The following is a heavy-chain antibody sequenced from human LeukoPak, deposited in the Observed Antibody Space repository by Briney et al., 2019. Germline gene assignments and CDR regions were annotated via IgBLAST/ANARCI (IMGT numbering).Heavy chain of an antibody. CDR2: IWFDGSHE. Sequence: GGSLRLSCAASGFAFNSYVIHWVRQAPGKGLEWVAIIWFDGSHEDYVDSVRGRFTISRDNSRNTMYLQMNSLRAEDTAVYYCARGTNADYWGQGTLVTVSS. D-gene: IGHD2-8*01. V-gene: IGHV3-33*01. CDR3: ARGTNADY. J-gene: IGHJ4*02. CDR1: GFAFNSYV.